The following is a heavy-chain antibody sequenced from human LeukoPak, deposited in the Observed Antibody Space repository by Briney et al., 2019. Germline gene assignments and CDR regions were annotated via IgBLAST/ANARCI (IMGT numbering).Heavy chain of an antibody. CDR2: INPNSGVT. Sequence: ASVKVSCKASGYTFTGYLIHWVRQAPGQGLEWMGWINPNSGVTNYARKFQGRVTMTRDTSLSAAYVELSSLKSDDTALYYCARDRVFPTNNWFDPWGQGTLVTVSS. V-gene: IGHV1-2*02. CDR3: ARDRVFPTNNWFDP. CDR1: GYTFTGYL. J-gene: IGHJ5*02.